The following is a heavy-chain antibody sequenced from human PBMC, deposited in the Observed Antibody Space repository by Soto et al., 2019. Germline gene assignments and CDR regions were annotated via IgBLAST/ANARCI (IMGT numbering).Heavy chain of an antibody. CDR3: ATSSKPRRVLYYYYGMDV. CDR2: IIPIFGTA. V-gene: IGHV1-69*01. CDR1: GGTFSSYA. D-gene: IGHD1-1*01. J-gene: IGHJ6*02. Sequence: VQLVQSGAEVKKPGSSVKVSCKASGGTFSSYAISWVRQAPGQGLEWMGGIIPIFGTANYAQKFQGRVTITADESTSTAYMELSSLRSENTAVYYCATSSKPRRVLYYYYGMDVWGQGTTVTVSS.